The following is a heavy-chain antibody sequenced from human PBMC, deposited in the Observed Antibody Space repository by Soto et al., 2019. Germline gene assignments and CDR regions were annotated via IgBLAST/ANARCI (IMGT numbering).Heavy chain of an antibody. CDR2: IYYSGST. CDR3: ARGYCSGGSCYRY. D-gene: IGHD2-15*01. J-gene: IGHJ4*02. CDR1: GCSISSSSYY. Sequence: PXETLSLTCTVSGCSISSSSYYWGWIRQPPGKGLEWIGSIYYSGSTYYNPSLKSRVTISVDTSKNQFSLKLSSVTAADTAVYYCARGYCSGGSCYRYSGQGSQVTVSS. V-gene: IGHV4-39*01.